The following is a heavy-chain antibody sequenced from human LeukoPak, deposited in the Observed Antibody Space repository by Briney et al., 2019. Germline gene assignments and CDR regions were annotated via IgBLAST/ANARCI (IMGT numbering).Heavy chain of an antibody. Sequence: PGGSLRLSCAAPGFTFSSYSMNWVRQAPGKGLEWVSYISSSSSYIYYADSVKGRFTISRDNAKNSLYLQMNSLRAEDTAVYYCARDDERATDAFDIWGQGTMVTVSS. D-gene: IGHD1-26*01. CDR1: GFTFSSYS. V-gene: IGHV3-21*01. CDR2: ISSSSSYI. CDR3: ARDDERATDAFDI. J-gene: IGHJ3*02.